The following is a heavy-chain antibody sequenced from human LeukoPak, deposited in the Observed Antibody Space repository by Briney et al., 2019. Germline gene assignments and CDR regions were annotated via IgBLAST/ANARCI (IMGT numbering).Heavy chain of an antibody. J-gene: IGHJ4*02. CDR1: GFTVGNYA. CDR3: TTDSRYYGSGI. CDR2: IRSKADGGTT. Sequence: PGRSLRLSCTASGFTVGNYAMSWVRQAPGKGLEWVGRIRSKADGGTTEYAAPVKGRITISRDDSKSMVYLQMNSLKTEDTAVYYCTTDSRYYGSGIWGQGNLVTVSS. D-gene: IGHD3-10*01. V-gene: IGHV3-49*04.